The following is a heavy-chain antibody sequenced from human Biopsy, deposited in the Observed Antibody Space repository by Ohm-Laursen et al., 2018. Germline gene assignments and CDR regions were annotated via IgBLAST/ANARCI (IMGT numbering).Heavy chain of an antibody. CDR1: GYMFYSYG. Sequence: ASVKVSCKASGYMFYSYGVSWVRLAPGQGPEWMGWISGYNGNTNYPQSLQGRVTLTKDASSSTAYMELRGLRSDDTAVYYCARDRHHAAGSYAGMDVWGQGTTATVSS. CDR2: ISGYNGNT. D-gene: IGHD3-10*01. CDR3: ARDRHHAAGSYAGMDV. V-gene: IGHV1-18*01. J-gene: IGHJ6*02.